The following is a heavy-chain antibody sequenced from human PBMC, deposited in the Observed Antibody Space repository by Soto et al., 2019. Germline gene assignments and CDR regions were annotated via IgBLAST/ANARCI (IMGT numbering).Heavy chain of an antibody. V-gene: IGHV3-30*18. J-gene: IGHJ4*02. D-gene: IGHD1-26*01. CDR3: AKRDSGSWSFDY. CDR1: GFTFSSYG. CDR2: ISYDGSNK. Sequence: QVPLVESGGGVVQPGRSLRLSCAASGFTFSSYGMHWVRQAPGKGLEWEAVISYDGSNKYYADSVKGRFTIYRDNSQNTLYLQMNSQRAEDTAVYYCAKRDSGSWSFDYWGQGTLVTVSA.